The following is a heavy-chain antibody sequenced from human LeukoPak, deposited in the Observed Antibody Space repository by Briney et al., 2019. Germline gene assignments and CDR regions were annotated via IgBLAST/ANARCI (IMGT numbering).Heavy chain of an antibody. CDR3: ARHDNSASYFVY. V-gene: IGHV4-4*07. CDR1: GDSINSFY. D-gene: IGHD3-22*01. CDR2: IYSSGST. Sequence: SETLSLTCTVSGDSINSFYWSWIRQPAGKGLEWIGHIYSSGSTNYSPSLKSRVTMPVDTSKNQFSLKLSSVTAADTAVYYCARHDNSASYFVYWGPGTPVTVSP. J-gene: IGHJ4*02.